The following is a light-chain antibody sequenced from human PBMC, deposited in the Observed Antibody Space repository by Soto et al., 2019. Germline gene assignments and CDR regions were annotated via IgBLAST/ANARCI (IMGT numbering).Light chain of an antibody. CDR1: SSDVGSYNL. CDR3: CSYAGSSTYV. Sequence: QSALTQPASVSGSPGPSITISCTGTSSDVGSYNLVSWYQQNPGNAPKLMIYEVSKRPSGVSNRFSGYKSGNTASLTISGLQAEDEADYYCCSYAGSSTYVFGTGNTLTVL. V-gene: IGLV2-23*02. J-gene: IGLJ1*01. CDR2: EVS.